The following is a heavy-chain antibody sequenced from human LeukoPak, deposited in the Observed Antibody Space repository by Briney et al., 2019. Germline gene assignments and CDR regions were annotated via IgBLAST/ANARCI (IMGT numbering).Heavy chain of an antibody. V-gene: IGHV4-59*08. D-gene: IGHD3-22*01. CDR2: IYYNGNT. CDR1: GDSINGYY. Sequence: SETLSLTCIVSGDSINGYYWTWIRQPPGEGLEWIGNIYYNGNTNYNPSLKSRVTISVDTSKNQFSLRLTSVTATDTAIYYCARLGGYYDYWGQGTLVTVSS. J-gene: IGHJ4*02. CDR3: ARLGGYYDY.